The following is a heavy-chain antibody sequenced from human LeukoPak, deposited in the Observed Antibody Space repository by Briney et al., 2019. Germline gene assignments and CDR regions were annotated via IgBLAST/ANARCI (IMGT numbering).Heavy chain of an antibody. V-gene: IGHV3-23*01. Sequence: QPGASLRLSCAASGFTFSSYAMSWVRQAPGKGLEWVSAISCSGGSTYYADSVKGRFTLSRDNSKNTLYLQMHSLRAEDTAVYYCAKEGSSGIDYWGQGTLVTVSS. CDR2: ISCSGGST. J-gene: IGHJ4*02. CDR1: GFTFSSYA. CDR3: AKEGSSGIDY. D-gene: IGHD6-19*01.